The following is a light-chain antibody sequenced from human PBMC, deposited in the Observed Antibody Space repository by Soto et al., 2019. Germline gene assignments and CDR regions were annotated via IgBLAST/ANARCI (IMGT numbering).Light chain of an antibody. Sequence: DIQRTQSPSSMSASVGHRVTITCGASQSISSYLNWYQQKPGKAPKLLIYAASSLQSGVPSRFSGSGSGTDFTLTISSLKNEDFSTYYCQQNYSTTWTFGQGTKVDIK. V-gene: IGKV1-39*01. CDR1: QSISSY. CDR2: AAS. CDR3: QQNYSTTWT. J-gene: IGKJ1*01.